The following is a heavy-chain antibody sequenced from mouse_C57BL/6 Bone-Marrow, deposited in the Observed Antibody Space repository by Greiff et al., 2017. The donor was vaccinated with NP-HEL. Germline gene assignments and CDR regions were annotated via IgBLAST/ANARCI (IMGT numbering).Heavy chain of an antibody. D-gene: IGHD2-1*01. V-gene: IGHV1-82*01. CDR1: GYAFSSSW. Sequence: VNVVESGPELVKPGASVKISCKASGYAFSSSWMNWVKQRPGKGLEWIGRIYPGDGDTNYNGKFKGKATLTADKSSSTAYMQLSSLTSEDSAVYFCARWVYGTWYFDVWGTGTTVTVSS. J-gene: IGHJ1*03. CDR3: ARWVYGTWYFDV. CDR2: IYPGDGDT.